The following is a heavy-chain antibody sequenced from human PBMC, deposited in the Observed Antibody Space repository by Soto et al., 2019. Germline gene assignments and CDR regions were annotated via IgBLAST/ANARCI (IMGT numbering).Heavy chain of an antibody. CDR1: GYTFTSYG. D-gene: IGHD3-22*01. J-gene: IGHJ4*02. CDR2: ISAYNGNT. Sequence: GASVKVSCKASGYTFTSYGLSWVRQAPGQGLEWMGWISAYNGNTNYAEKLQGRVTMTTDTSTSTAYMELRSLRSDDTAVYYCARGGQNGYYDSRAMVDYWGQGTLVTVSS. CDR3: ARGGQNGYYDSRAMVDY. V-gene: IGHV1-18*01.